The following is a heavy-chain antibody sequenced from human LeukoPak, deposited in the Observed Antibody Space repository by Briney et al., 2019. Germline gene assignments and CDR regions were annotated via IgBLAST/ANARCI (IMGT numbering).Heavy chain of an antibody. Sequence: PSETLSLTCAVSGYSISSGYYWAWIRQPPGKGLEWIGSIYHSGSTYYNPSLKSRDTISVDTSKNQFSLKLSSVTAADTAVYYCARETLSGYDGNDAFDIWGQGTMVSVSS. V-gene: IGHV4-38-2*02. CDR3: ARETLSGYDGNDAFDI. D-gene: IGHD5-12*01. J-gene: IGHJ3*02. CDR1: GYSISSGYY. CDR2: IYHSGST.